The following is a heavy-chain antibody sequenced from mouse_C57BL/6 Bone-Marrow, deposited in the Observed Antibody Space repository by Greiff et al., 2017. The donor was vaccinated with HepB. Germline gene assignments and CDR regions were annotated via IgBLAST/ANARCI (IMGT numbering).Heavy chain of an antibody. CDR3: ARGRDYDFAY. Sequence: VQLQESGAELVKPGASVKMSCKASGYTFTSYWITWVKQRPGQGLEWIGDIYPGSGSTNYNEKFKSKATLTVDTSSSTAYMQLSSLTSEDSAVYYCARGRDYDFAYWGQGTLVTVSA. CDR2: IYPGSGST. J-gene: IGHJ3*01. CDR1: GYTFTSYW. D-gene: IGHD2-4*01. V-gene: IGHV1-55*01.